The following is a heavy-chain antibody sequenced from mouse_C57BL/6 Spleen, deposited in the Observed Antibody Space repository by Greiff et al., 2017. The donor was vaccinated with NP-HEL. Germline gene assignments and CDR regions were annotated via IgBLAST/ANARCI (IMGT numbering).Heavy chain of an antibody. D-gene: IGHD2-3*01. Sequence: EVQLVESGGDLVKPGGSLKLSCAASGFTFSSYGMSWVRQTPDKRLEWVATISSGGSYTYYPDSVKGRFTISRDNAKNTLYLQMSSLKSEDTAMYYCARSYEYYWYFDVWGTGTTVTVSS. CDR3: ARSYEYYWYFDV. CDR2: ISSGGSYT. CDR1: GFTFSSYG. V-gene: IGHV5-6*01. J-gene: IGHJ1*03.